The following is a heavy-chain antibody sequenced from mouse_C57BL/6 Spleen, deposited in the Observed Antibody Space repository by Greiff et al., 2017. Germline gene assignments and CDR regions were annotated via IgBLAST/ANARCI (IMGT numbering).Heavy chain of an antibody. CDR3: ARVGYSNYGGGAMDY. CDR2: IDPSDSDT. D-gene: IGHD2-5*01. J-gene: IGHJ4*01. Sequence: VQLQQPGAELVRPGSSVKLSCKASGYTFTSYWMHWVKQRPIQGLEWIGNIDPSDSDTHYNQKFKDKATLTVDKSSSTAYMQLSSLTSEDSAVXYCARVGYSNYGGGAMDYWGQGTSVTVSS. CDR1: GYTFTSYW. V-gene: IGHV1-52*01.